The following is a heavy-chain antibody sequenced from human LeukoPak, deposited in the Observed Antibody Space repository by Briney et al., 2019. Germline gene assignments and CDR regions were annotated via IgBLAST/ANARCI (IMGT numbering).Heavy chain of an antibody. CDR3: ARDFYNSGSSLLDY. J-gene: IGHJ4*02. D-gene: IGHD3-10*01. Sequence: ASVKVSCKASGYTFTKYAMNWLRQAPGQRPEWMGWISTGTGNPTYAQGFTGRFVFSLDTSVSRAYLEITSLKAEDTAVYYCARDFYNSGSSLLDYWGQGTLVTVSS. V-gene: IGHV7-4-1*02. CDR2: ISTGTGNP. CDR1: GYTFTKYA.